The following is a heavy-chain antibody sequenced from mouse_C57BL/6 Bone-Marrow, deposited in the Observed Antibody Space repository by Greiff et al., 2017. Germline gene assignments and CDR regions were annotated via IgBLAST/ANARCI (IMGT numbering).Heavy chain of an antibody. D-gene: IGHD2-4*01. CDR1: GFTFSSYG. V-gene: IGHV5-6*01. J-gene: IGHJ2*01. CDR2: ISSGGSYT. Sequence: EVHLVESGGDLVKPGGSLKLSCAASGFTFSSYGMSWVRQTPDKRLEWVATISSGGSYTYYPDSVKGRFTISRDNAKNTLYLQMSSLKSEDTAMYYCARRSMITTAYFDYWGQGTTLTVSS. CDR3: ARRSMITTAYFDY.